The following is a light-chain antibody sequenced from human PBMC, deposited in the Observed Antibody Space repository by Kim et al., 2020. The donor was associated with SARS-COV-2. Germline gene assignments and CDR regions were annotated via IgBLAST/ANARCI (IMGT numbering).Light chain of an antibody. J-gene: IGLJ1*01. CDR1: SNDVGGSNY. CDR2: NVS. V-gene: IGLV2-14*03. Sequence: QSALTQPASVSGSPGQSITISCTGTSNDVGGSNYVSWYQHHPGKAPKLMIYNVSKRPSGVSNRFSGSKSGNTASLTISGLQAEDEADYYCSSYTSSATYVFGTGTRVTVL. CDR3: SSYTSSATYV.